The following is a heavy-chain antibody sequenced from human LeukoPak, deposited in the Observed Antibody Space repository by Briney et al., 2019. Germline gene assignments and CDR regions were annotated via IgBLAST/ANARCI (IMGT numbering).Heavy chain of an antibody. CDR2: ISSSSNNI. Sequence: GGSLRLSCAASGFTFSTDTMNWVRQAPGKGLEWVSSISSSSNNINYADSVKGRFTISRDNAMNSVHLQMNSLRVEDTAVYYCARGYQRPDYWGHGNLITVSS. J-gene: IGHJ4*01. CDR3: ARGYQRPDY. CDR1: GFTFSTDT. D-gene: IGHD2-2*01. V-gene: IGHV3-21*01.